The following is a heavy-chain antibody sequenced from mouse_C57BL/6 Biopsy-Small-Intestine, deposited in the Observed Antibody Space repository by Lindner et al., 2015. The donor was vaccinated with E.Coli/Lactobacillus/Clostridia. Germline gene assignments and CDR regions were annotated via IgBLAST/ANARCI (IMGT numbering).Heavy chain of an antibody. CDR3: VRDRDYFAY. D-gene: IGHD3-3*01. CDR1: GFTFNIYV. V-gene: IGHV10-3*01. Sequence: VQLQESGGGLVQPKGSLKLSCAASGFTFNIYVMHWVRQAPGKGLEWIARIRSKSSNYATCYADSVKDRFTISRDDSQSMLYLQMNNPKTEDTAIYYCVRDRDYFAYWGQGTTLTVSS. J-gene: IGHJ2*01. CDR2: IRSKSSNYAT.